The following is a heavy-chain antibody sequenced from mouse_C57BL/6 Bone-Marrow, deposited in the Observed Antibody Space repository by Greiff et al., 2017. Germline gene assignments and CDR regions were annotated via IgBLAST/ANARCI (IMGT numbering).Heavy chain of an antibody. CDR1: GYTFTSYG. CDR3: ARGYYGRFAY. J-gene: IGHJ3*01. Sequence: EVQGVESGAELVRPGSSVKMSCKTSGYTFTSYGINWVKQRPGQGLEWIGYIYIGNGYTAYNEKFKGKATLTSDTSSSTAYMQLSSLTSEDSAIYFCARGYYGRFAYWGQGTLVTVSA. D-gene: IGHD1-1*01. CDR2: IYIGNGYT. V-gene: IGHV1-58*01.